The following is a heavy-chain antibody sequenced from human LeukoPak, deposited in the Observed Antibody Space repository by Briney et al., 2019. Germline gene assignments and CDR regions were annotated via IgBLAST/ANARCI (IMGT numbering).Heavy chain of an antibody. J-gene: IGHJ4*02. D-gene: IGHD2-2*01. Sequence: GASLRLSCAASGLTFSSYAMIWVRQAPGKGLEWVSTISGSGGSTYYADSVKGRFTISRDNSKNTLYLQMNSLRAEDTAVYYCAKGVVPAALLSADYWGQGTLVTVSS. V-gene: IGHV3-23*01. CDR1: GLTFSSYA. CDR2: ISGSGGST. CDR3: AKGVVPAALLSADY.